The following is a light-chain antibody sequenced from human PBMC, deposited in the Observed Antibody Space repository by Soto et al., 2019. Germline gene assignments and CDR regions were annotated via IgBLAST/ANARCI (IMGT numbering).Light chain of an antibody. CDR2: DAS. CDR1: QSINNY. V-gene: IGKV3-11*01. Sequence: EIVLTQSPVTLSLSPGERATLSCRASQSINNYLAWYQQKPGQPPRLLIYDASNRATAIPVRFSGSGSGTDFTLTTSSLEPEASAVYYCQYRGIWPPGATFGGGTKVEIK. J-gene: IGKJ4*01. CDR3: QYRGIWPPGAT.